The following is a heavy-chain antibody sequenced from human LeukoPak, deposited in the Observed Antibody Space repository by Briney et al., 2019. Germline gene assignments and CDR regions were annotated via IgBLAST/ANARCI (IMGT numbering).Heavy chain of an antibody. D-gene: IGHD4-11*01. J-gene: IGHJ6*02. CDR3: ARGGGTAGDYHQMDV. CDR2: IYIAGTT. CDR1: GFSVSNNY. V-gene: IGHV3-66*01. Sequence: PGGSLRLSCAVSGFSVSNNYVSWVRQAPGKGLEWVSIIYIAGTTYHADSVRGRLIISRDNSKTTVYIQMNSLRADDTAVYYCARGGGTAGDYHQMDVWGQGTTVTVSS.